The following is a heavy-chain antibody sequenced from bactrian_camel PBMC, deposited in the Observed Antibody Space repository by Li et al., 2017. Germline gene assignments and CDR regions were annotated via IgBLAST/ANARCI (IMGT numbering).Heavy chain of an antibody. V-gene: IGHV3S53*01. J-gene: IGHJ4*01. CDR3: AANRIWLRTYPFESDNYNY. CDR1: GYWYRGYC. CDR2: LEGDDPP. Sequence: HVQLVESGGGSVQAGGSLRLTCTASGYWYRGYCMGWFRQAPGKQREGVAGLEGDDPPNYADSVKGRFTLSKDNDKSTLYLQMNSLKPEDTARYYCAANRIWLRTYPFESDNYNYRGQGTQVAVS. D-gene: IGHD2*01.